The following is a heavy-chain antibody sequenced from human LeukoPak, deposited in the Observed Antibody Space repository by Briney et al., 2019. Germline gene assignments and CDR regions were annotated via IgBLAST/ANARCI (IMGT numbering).Heavy chain of an antibody. Sequence: SDTLSLTCTVSGGSISSSSYYWGWIRQPPGKGLEWIGSIYYSGSTYYNPSLKSRVTISVDTSKNQFSLKLSSVTTADAAVYYCARRPRRGATTRRDFQHWGQGTLVTVSS. D-gene: IGHD1-26*01. CDR2: IYYSGST. CDR3: ARRPRRGATTRRDFQH. CDR1: GGSISSSSYY. V-gene: IGHV4-39*01. J-gene: IGHJ1*01.